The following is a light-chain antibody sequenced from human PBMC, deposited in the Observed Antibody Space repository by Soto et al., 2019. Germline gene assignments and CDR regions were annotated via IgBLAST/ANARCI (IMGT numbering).Light chain of an antibody. CDR1: QGIRKD. CDR3: LQHNTYPQT. J-gene: IGKJ1*01. CDR2: AAS. V-gene: IGKV1-17*01. Sequence: DIQMTQSPSSLSASVGDRVTITCRASQGIRKDLGWYQQKPGKAPKRLIYAASSLQSGVPSRFSVSGYGTEVTLTIISLQREDFATYYCLQHNTYPQTFGQGAKVEVK.